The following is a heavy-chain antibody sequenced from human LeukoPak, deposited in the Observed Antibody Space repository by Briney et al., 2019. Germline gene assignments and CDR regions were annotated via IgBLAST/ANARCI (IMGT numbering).Heavy chain of an antibody. Sequence: PGTSLRLSCAASGFTISSCGMHWVRRAPGKGLEWLAVISYNGINKYYRDSVKGRFTISRDDSKNTLYLQMNSLRAEDTAVYYCAKKPRAGIAAPLPYYFDYWGQGTLVTVSS. CDR1: GFTISSCG. D-gene: IGHD6-6*01. CDR2: ISYNGINK. V-gene: IGHV3-30*18. CDR3: AKKPRAGIAAPLPYYFDY. J-gene: IGHJ4*02.